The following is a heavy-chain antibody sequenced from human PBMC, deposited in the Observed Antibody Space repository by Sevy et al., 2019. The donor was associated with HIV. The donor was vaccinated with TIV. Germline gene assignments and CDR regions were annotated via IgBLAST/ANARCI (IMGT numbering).Heavy chain of an antibody. CDR3: AKSLTVAGTYYYGMDV. Sequence: ASVKVSCKASGGTFSSYAISWVRQAPGQGLEWMGGIIPIFGTANYAQKFQGRVTITADESTSTAYMELSSLRSEDTAVYYCAKSLTVAGTYYYGMDVWGQGTTVTVSS. CDR2: IIPIFGTA. D-gene: IGHD6-19*01. V-gene: IGHV1-69*13. CDR1: GGTFSSYA. J-gene: IGHJ6*02.